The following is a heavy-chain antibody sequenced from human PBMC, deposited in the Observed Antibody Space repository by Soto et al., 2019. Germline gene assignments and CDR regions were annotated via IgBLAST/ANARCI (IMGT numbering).Heavy chain of an antibody. Sequence: SETLSLTCAVYGGSLSGYYCSWIHQHPGKGLEWIGEINHSGSTNYNPSLKSRVTISVDTSKNQFSLKLSSVTAADTAVYYCARGRGLLWFGEAWNWFDPWGQGTLVTVSS. CDR3: ARGRGLLWFGEAWNWFDP. CDR2: INHSGST. J-gene: IGHJ5*02. D-gene: IGHD3-10*01. V-gene: IGHV4-34*01. CDR1: GGSLSGYY.